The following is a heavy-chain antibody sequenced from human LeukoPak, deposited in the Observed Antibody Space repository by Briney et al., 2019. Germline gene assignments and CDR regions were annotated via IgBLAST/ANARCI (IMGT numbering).Heavy chain of an antibody. CDR2: IYYSGST. V-gene: IGHV4-59*01. Sequence: SETLSLTCTVSGGSISSYYWSWIRQPPGKGLEWIGYIYYSGSTNYSPSLKSRVTISVDTSKNQFSLKLSSVTAADTAVYYCASHDYGDYGAYWGQGTLVTVSS. CDR1: GGSISSYY. D-gene: IGHD4-17*01. J-gene: IGHJ4*02. CDR3: ASHDYGDYGAY.